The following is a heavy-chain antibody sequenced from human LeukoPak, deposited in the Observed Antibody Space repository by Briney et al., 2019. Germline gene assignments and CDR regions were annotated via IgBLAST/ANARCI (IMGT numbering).Heavy chain of an antibody. Sequence: PEASVKVSCKASGYTFTGYYMHWVRQAPGQGLEWMGWINPNSGGTNYAQKLQGRVTMTTDTSTSTAYMELRSLRSDDTAAYYCARVPQWLGLYGDYYFDYWGQGTLVTVSS. CDR1: GYTFTGYY. CDR2: INPNSGGT. CDR3: ARVPQWLGLYGDYYFDY. J-gene: IGHJ4*02. D-gene: IGHD6-19*01. V-gene: IGHV1-2*02.